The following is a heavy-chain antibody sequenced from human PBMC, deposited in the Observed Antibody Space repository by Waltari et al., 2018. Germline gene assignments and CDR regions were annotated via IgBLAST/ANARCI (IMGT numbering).Heavy chain of an antibody. D-gene: IGHD6-13*01. Sequence: VQLVETGGDLMQPGGSLRVSCVASGFSFSYNSMSWVRRAPGKGLEWVSTIDSGGGTYYADSVKGRFTISRDTSKDTLYLQLNRLTAEDTAVYYCAKVAGIAAAEFHFDFWGRGTLVTVSS. CDR1: GFSFSYNS. J-gene: IGHJ4*02. CDR2: IDSGGGT. V-gene: IGHV3-53*02. CDR3: AKVAGIAAAEFHFDF.